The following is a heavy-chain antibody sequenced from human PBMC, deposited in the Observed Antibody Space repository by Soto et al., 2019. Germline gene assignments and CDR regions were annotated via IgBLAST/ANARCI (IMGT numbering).Heavy chain of an antibody. CDR2: ISGSGGST. Sequence: EVQLLESGGGLVQPGGSLRLSCAASGFTFSSYAMSWVRQAPGKGLECVAAISGSGGSTYYADSVKGRFTISRDNSKNTLYLQMNSRRAEDTAVYYCAKVPSQVQATAIPYLAYCGQGNLVTVSS. V-gene: IGHV3-23*01. CDR1: GFTFSSYA. D-gene: IGHD2-2*02. CDR3: AKVPSQVQATAIPYLAY. J-gene: IGHJ4*02.